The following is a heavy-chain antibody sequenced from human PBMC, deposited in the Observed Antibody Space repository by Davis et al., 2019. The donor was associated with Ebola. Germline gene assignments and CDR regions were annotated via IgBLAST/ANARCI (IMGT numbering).Heavy chain of an antibody. J-gene: IGHJ6*02. V-gene: IGHV3-7*01. Sequence: GGSLRLSCVVSGFSFSSYWMSWVRQAPGKGLEWVANIKQDGSEKYYVDSVKGRFTISRDNAKNSLYLQMNSLRAEDTAVYYCLYGMDVWGQGTTVTVSS. CDR2: IKQDGSEK. CDR1: GFSFSSYW. CDR3: LYGMDV.